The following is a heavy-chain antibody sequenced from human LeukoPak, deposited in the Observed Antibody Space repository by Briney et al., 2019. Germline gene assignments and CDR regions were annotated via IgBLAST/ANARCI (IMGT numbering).Heavy chain of an antibody. D-gene: IGHD2-21*01. Sequence: ASVKVSCKVSGYTLTELSMHWVRQAPGRGLEWMGGFDPEDGETIYAQKFQGRVTMTEDTSTDTAYMELSSLKSEDTAVYYCATARILKFSYFDYWGQGTLVTVSS. CDR3: ATARILKFSYFDY. V-gene: IGHV1-24*01. J-gene: IGHJ4*02. CDR2: FDPEDGET. CDR1: GYTLTELS.